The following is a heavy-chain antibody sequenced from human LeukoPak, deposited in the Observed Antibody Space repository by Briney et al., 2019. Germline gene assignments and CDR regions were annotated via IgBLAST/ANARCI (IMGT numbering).Heavy chain of an antibody. Sequence: PGGSLRLSCAASGFTFSSYGMHWVRQAPGKGLEWVAVISYDGSNKYYADSVKGRFTISRDNSKNTLYLQMNSLRAEDTAVYYCAKDLQIHKAVTGGIDYWGQGTLVTVSS. J-gene: IGHJ4*02. CDR3: AKDLQIHKAVTGGIDY. D-gene: IGHD2-15*01. CDR2: ISYDGSNK. V-gene: IGHV3-30*18. CDR1: GFTFSSYG.